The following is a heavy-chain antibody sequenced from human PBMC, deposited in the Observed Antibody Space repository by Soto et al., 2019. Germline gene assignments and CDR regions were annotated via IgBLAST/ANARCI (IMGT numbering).Heavy chain of an antibody. CDR1: GYSFTTYW. V-gene: IGHV5-51*01. Sequence: PGESLKISCKGSGYSFTTYWIGWVRQMPGKGLEWMGIIYPGDSDTRYSPSFQGQVTISADKSISTAYLQWSSLKASDTAMYYCARHPKYISGYRYFDYWGQGVLVTVSS. D-gene: IGHD6-19*01. CDR2: IYPGDSDT. J-gene: IGHJ4*02. CDR3: ARHPKYISGYRYFDY.